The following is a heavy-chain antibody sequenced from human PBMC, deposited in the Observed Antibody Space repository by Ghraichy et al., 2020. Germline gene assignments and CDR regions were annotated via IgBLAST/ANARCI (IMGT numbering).Heavy chain of an antibody. CDR2: ISQAGNEQ. CDR1: GFTFRDYW. D-gene: IGHD4-11*01. Sequence: GGSLRLSCAASGFTFRDYWMIWVRPAPGKGLEWVAYISQAGNEQYYVDSVKGRFTISRDNAKNSLCLHMNRMWAEDTAVYYCAREFDYNYDYWGRGTLVTFSS. V-gene: IGHV3-7*01. CDR3: AREFDYNYDY. J-gene: IGHJ4*02.